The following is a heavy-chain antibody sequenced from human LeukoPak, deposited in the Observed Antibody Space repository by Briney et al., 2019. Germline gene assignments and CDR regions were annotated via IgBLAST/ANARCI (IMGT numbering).Heavy chain of an antibody. V-gene: IGHV3-9*03. CDR1: GVKFDDYA. J-gene: IGHJ4*02. Sequence: PGGSLRLSCAASGVKFDDYAMHWVRHAPGEALEWVSGISWNGGLIGYADSVRGRFTISRDNAKNSLYLEMNSLRAEAMALYFCAKDMRSGSRELTRGSFDYWGQGTLVTVSS. CDR2: ISWNGGLI. D-gene: IGHD1-26*01. CDR3: AKDMRSGSRELTRGSFDY.